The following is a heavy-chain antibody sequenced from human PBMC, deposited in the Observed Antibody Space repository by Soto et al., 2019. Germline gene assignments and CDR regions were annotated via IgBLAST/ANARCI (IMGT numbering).Heavy chain of an antibody. CDR1: GFSLSTTRVG. D-gene: IGHD6-19*01. CDR2: IYWDDDK. J-gene: IGHJ4*02. CDR3: AHTLVAGLGYYVDY. V-gene: IGHV2-5*02. Sequence: QITLKEAGPTLVKPTQTLTLTCTFSGFSLSTTRVGVGWIRQPPGKPLEWLALIYWDDDKRYRSFLKSRLAITKDSSKNQVVLTMTNMDSLDTAAYLCAHTLVAGLGYYVDYCGQGTLVTVSS.